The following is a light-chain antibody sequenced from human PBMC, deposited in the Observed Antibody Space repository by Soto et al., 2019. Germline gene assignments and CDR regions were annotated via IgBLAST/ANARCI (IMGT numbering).Light chain of an antibody. V-gene: IGLV2-8*01. CDR3: SSYAGTHIV. CDR2: DVT. J-gene: IGLJ1*01. Sequence: QSVLTQPPSASGFPGQSVTISCTGTSSDVGGYNYVSWYQQHPGKAPKLLIYDVTARPSGVPDRFSGSKSGNTASLTVSGLQAEDEADYYCSSYAGTHIVFGTGTKVTVL. CDR1: SSDVGGYNY.